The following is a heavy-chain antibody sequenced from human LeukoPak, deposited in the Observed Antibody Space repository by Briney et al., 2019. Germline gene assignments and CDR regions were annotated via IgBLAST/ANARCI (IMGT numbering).Heavy chain of an antibody. D-gene: IGHD3-3*01. CDR2: ISAYNGNT. Sequence: GASVKVSCKASGYTFTSYGISWVRPAPGQGLEWMGWISAYNGNTNYAQKLQGRVTMTTDTSTSTAYMELRSLRSDDTAVYYCARDHDFWSGYPNNWFDPWGQGTLVTVSS. V-gene: IGHV1-18*01. J-gene: IGHJ5*02. CDR3: ARDHDFWSGYPNNWFDP. CDR1: GYTFTSYG.